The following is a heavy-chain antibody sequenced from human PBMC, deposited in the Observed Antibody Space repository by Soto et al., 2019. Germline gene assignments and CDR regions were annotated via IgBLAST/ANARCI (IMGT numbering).Heavy chain of an antibody. D-gene: IGHD3-10*01. J-gene: IGHJ4*02. Sequence: EEQLVESGGGLVKPGGSLRLSCVAIGFTFSSYSMNWVRQAPGKGLEWVSSISSSVTYIYYADSVKGRFTISRDNAKNSLYLQMTSLRAEDMAVYYCARGFSGRGAVLPDYWGQGTLVTVSS. V-gene: IGHV3-21*01. CDR2: ISSSVTYI. CDR1: GFTFSSYS. CDR3: ARGFSGRGAVLPDY.